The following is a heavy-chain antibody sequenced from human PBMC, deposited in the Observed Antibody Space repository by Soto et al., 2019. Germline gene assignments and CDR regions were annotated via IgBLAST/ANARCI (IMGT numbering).Heavy chain of an antibody. CDR2: IIPILGIA. D-gene: IGHD3-16*02. CDR3: AGDERPDDYIWGSYRYTIGDDAFDI. V-gene: IGHV1-69*04. Sequence: ASVKVSCKASGGTFSSYTISWVRQAPGQGLEWMGRIIPILGIANYAQKFQGRVTITADKSTSTAYMELSSLRSEDTAVYYCAGDERPDDYIWGSYRYTIGDDAFDIWGQGTMVTVSS. CDR1: GGTFSSYT. J-gene: IGHJ3*02.